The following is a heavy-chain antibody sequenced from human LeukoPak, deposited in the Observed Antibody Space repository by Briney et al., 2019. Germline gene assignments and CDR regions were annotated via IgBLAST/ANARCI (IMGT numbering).Heavy chain of an antibody. CDR3: AKDEAVWGSYLDY. V-gene: IGHV3-23*01. Sequence: PGGSLRLSCAASGFTFSSYAMSWVRQAPGKGLELVSVISGSGTSTYYADSVKGRFTISRDNSKNTLYLQMNSLRAEDTAVYYCAKDEAVWGSYLDYWGQGTLVTVSS. J-gene: IGHJ4*02. CDR1: GFTFSSYA. CDR2: ISGSGTST. D-gene: IGHD3-16*02.